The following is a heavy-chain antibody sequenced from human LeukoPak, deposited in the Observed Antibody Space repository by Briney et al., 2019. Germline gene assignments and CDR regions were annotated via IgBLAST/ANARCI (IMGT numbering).Heavy chain of an antibody. D-gene: IGHD3-22*01. V-gene: IGHV3-13*01. CDR1: GFTFSSYD. CDR2: IGTAGDT. Sequence: GGSLRLSCAASGFTFSSYDMHWVRQATGEGLEWVSAIGTAGDTYYPGSVKGRFTISRENAKNSLYLQMNSLRAGDTAVYYCARGVRYDSSGWPFDYWGQGTLVTVSS. CDR3: ARGVRYDSSGWPFDY. J-gene: IGHJ4*02.